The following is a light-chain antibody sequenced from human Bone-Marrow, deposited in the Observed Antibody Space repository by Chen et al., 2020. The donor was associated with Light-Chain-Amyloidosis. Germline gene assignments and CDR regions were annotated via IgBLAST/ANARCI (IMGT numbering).Light chain of an antibody. J-gene: IGLJ2*01. CDR3: QSADSSGTYEVI. V-gene: IGLV3-25*03. CDR1: DLPMKY. Sequence: SYELTQPPSVSVSPGQTARITCSGDDLPMKYAYWYQQKPGQAPVLVIHRDTGRPSGISERFSGSSSGTTATLTISGVQAEDEADYHCQSADSSGTYEVIFGGGTKLTVL. CDR2: RDT.